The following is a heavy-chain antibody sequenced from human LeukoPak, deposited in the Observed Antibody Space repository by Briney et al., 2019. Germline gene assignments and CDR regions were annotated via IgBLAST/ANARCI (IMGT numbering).Heavy chain of an antibody. CDR1: GGSFSGYY. CDR2: INHSGST. J-gene: IGHJ4*02. CDR3: ARGRTSDC. V-gene: IGHV4-34*01. D-gene: IGHD1-1*01. Sequence: SETLSLTCAVYGGSFSGYYWSWIRQPPGKGLEWIGEINHSGSTNYNPSLKSRVTISVDTSKNQFSLKLSSVTAADTAVYYCARGRTSDCWGQGTLVTVSS.